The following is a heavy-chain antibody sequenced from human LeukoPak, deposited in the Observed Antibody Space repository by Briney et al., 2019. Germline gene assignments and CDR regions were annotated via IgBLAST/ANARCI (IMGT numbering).Heavy chain of an antibody. CDR2: IKQDGSEE. CDR1: GFTFSSYG. J-gene: IGHJ6*02. V-gene: IGHV3-7*01. D-gene: IGHD3-3*01. CDR3: ARDEKTYYDFWSGYRGMDV. Sequence: GGSLRLSCAASGFTFSSYGMHWVRQAPGKGLEWVANIKQDGSEEYYVDSVKGRFTISRDNAKKSLYLQMNSLRAEDTAIYYCARDEKTYYDFWSGYRGMDVWGQGTTVIVSS.